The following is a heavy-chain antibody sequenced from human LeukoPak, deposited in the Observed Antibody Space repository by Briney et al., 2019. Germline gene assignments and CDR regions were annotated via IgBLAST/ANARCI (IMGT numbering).Heavy chain of an antibody. CDR3: AKDWKFYYASGSFFPDN. D-gene: IGHD3-10*01. CDR1: GFSVRSNY. Sequence: GGSLRLSCAASGFSVRSNYMSWVRQSPRKGLEWVSIMYSGGSTDYADFVKGRFTISRDNSKNTLYLHMNSLIPEDTAVYFCAKDWKFYYASGSFFPDNWGQGTLVTVSS. CDR2: MYSGGST. J-gene: IGHJ4*02. V-gene: IGHV3-53*05.